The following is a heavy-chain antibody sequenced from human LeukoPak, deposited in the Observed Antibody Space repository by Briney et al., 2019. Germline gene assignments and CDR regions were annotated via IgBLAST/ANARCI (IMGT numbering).Heavy chain of an antibody. CDR1: GFTFSSYS. D-gene: IGHD6-13*01. Sequence: GGSLRLSCAASGFTFSSYSMNWVRQAPGKGLEWVSSISSSSSYIYYADSLKGRFTISRDNAKKSVYLQMNSLRAEDTAVYYCAKDSSSWYFDYWGQGTLLTVSS. CDR2: ISSSSSYI. CDR3: AKDSSSWYFDY. V-gene: IGHV3-21*01. J-gene: IGHJ4*02.